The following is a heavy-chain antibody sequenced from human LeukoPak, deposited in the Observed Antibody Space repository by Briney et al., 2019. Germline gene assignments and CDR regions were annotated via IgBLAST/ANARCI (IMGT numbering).Heavy chain of an antibody. CDR1: GFTFSSYG. V-gene: IGHV3-30*18. Sequence: GGSLRLSCAASGFTFSSYGMHWVRQAPGKGLEWVAVISYDGSNKYYADSVKGRFTISRDGSKNTPYLQMNSLRAEDTAVYYCTKDDYFDYWGQGTLVTVSS. CDR3: TKDDYFDY. CDR2: ISYDGSNK. J-gene: IGHJ4*02.